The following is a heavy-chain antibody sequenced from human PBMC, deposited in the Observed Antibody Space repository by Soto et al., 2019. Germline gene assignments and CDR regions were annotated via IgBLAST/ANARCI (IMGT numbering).Heavy chain of an antibody. CDR1: GGTFSSYA. J-gene: IGHJ6*02. CDR3: ARAAYCGGDCYSTHYYYYYGMDV. CDR2: IIPIFGTA. Sequence: SVKVSCKASGGTFSSYAISWVRQAPGQGLEWMGGIIPIFGTANYAQKFQGRVTITADESTSTAYMELSSLRSEDTAVYYCARAAYCGGDCYSTHYYYYYGMDVWGQGTTVTVSS. D-gene: IGHD2-21*02. V-gene: IGHV1-69*13.